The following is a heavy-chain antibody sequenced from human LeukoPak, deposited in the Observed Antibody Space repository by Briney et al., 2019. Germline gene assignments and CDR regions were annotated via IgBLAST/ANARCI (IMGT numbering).Heavy chain of an antibody. V-gene: IGHV3-21*01. CDR2: IRGDSSDK. CDR3: ARDVNWGFDY. CDR1: GFSFSDYP. J-gene: IGHJ4*02. D-gene: IGHD7-27*01. Sequence: GGSLRLSCVASGFSFSDYPMNWVRQAPGRGLEWVSNIRGDSSDKCYGDSVKGRFTISRDNAKNSLNLQMDSLRAEDTAFYYCARDVNWGFDYWGQGAQVTVSS.